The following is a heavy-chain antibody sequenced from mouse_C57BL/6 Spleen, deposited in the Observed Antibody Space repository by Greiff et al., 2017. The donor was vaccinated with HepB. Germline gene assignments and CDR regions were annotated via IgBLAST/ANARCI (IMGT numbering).Heavy chain of an antibody. J-gene: IGHJ3*01. CDR3: ARCDYDWFAY. CDR1: GYTFTSYW. V-gene: IGHV1-64*01. D-gene: IGHD2-4*01. CDR2: IHPNSGST. Sequence: QVQLQQPGAELVKPGASVKLSCKASGYTFTSYWMHWVKQRPGQGLEWIGMIHPNSGSTNYNEKFKSKATLTVDKSSSTAYMQRSSLTSEDSAVYYCARCDYDWFAYWGQGTLVTVSA.